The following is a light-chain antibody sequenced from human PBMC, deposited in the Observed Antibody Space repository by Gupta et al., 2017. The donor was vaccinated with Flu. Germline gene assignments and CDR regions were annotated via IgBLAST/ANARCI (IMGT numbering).Light chain of an antibody. V-gene: IGLV3-21*02. CDR3: HIYDYASDHPLEV. CDR1: NIGSES. CDR2: DKS. J-gene: IGLJ1*01. Sequence: TATITCGGDNIGSESVHWYQQKPGQAPALVGYDKSDRPSGIPERFSGAKSGNTATLNTSRVEAGDGADYFGHIYDYASDHPLEVFGPGTKVTVL.